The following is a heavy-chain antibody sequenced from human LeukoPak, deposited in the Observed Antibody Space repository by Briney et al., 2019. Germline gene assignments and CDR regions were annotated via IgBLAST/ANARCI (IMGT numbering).Heavy chain of an antibody. D-gene: IGHD3-16*02. Sequence: PSETLSLTCTVSGGSISSNSYYWGWIRQPPGKGLEWIGSIYYSGSTYYNPSLESRVTISVDTSKNQFSLKLSSVTAADTAVYYCARDYDYVRGSPRSKGWFDPWGQGTLVTVSS. V-gene: IGHV4-39*07. CDR1: GGSISSNSYY. CDR2: IYYSGST. CDR3: ARDYDYVRGSPRSKGWFDP. J-gene: IGHJ5*02.